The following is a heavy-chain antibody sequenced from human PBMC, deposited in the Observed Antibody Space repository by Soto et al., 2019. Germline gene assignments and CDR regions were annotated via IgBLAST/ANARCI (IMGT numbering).Heavy chain of an antibody. J-gene: IGHJ6*03. CDR2: INHSGST. V-gene: IGHV4-34*01. CDR1: GGSFSGYY. D-gene: IGHD1-20*01. Sequence: SETLSLTCAVYGGSFSGYYWSWIRQPPGKGLEWIGEINHSGSTNYNPSLKSRVTISVDTSKNQFSLKLSSVTAADTAVYYCANKGMGDAGIIGSDYYYYMDVWGKGTTVTVSS. CDR3: ANKGMGDAGIIGSDYYYYMDV.